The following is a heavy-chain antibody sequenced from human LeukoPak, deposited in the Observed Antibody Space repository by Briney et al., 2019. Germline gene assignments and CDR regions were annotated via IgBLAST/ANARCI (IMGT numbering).Heavy chain of an antibody. CDR3: ARYNLPRARITMVRGAVPPSSFDP. Sequence: SATLSLTWAVTDSSISSSDRWSWVGQPPGKGLECTGEIYHSGSTNYNPPLKSRVTISVDTSKNQFSLKLSSVTAADTAVYYCARYNLPRARITMVRGAVPPSSFDPWGQGTLVTVSS. D-gene: IGHD3-10*01. V-gene: IGHV4-4*02. CDR1: DSSISSSDR. J-gene: IGHJ5*02. CDR2: IYHSGST.